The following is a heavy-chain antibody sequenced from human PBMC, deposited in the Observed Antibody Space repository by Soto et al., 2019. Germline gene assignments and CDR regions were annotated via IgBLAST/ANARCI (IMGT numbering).Heavy chain of an antibody. V-gene: IGHV4-4*07. CDR3: ARDREAGYNFYYGMDV. D-gene: IGHD6-19*01. Sequence: SETLSLTCSVSGADINTYPWTWIRQPAGKGLEWIGRIYTSASINYNPSLKGRVTLSVDTSTNQVSLRLASVTAADTAIYYCARDREAGYNFYYGMDVWGQGTTVTVSS. CDR1: GADINTYP. CDR2: IYTSASI. J-gene: IGHJ6*02.